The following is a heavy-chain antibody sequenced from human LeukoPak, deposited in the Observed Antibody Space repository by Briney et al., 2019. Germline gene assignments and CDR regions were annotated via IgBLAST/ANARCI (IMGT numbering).Heavy chain of an antibody. D-gene: IGHD6-13*01. CDR2: IYHSGST. CDR3: AREVAAAGPFDY. V-gene: IGHV4-30-2*01. J-gene: IGHJ4*02. CDR1: GGSISSGGYS. Sequence: SSETLSLTCAVSGGSISSGGYSWSWIRQPPGKGLEWIGYIYHSGSTYYNPSLKSRVTISVDRSKNQFSLKLSPVTAADTAVYYCAREVAAAGPFDYWGQGTLVTVSS.